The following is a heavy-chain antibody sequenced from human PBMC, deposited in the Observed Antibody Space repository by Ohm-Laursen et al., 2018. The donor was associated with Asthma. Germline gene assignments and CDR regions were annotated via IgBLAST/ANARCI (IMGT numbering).Heavy chain of an antibody. CDR2: IKSKTDGGTT. V-gene: IGHV3-15*01. CDR1: GFTFSNAW. Sequence: GSLRLSCAASGFTFSNAWMSWVRQAPGKGLEWVGRIKSKTDGGTTDYAAPVKGRFTISRDDSKNTLYLQMNSLKTEDTAVYYCTTKGQDIVPVDFDYWGQGTLVTVSS. CDR3: TTKGQDIVPVDFDY. J-gene: IGHJ4*02. D-gene: IGHD2-8*02.